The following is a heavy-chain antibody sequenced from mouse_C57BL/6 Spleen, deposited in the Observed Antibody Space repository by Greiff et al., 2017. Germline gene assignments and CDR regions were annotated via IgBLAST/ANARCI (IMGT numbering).Heavy chain of an antibody. CDR1: GYTFTDYN. CDR2: INPNNGGT. D-gene: IGHD2-3*01. J-gene: IGHJ3*01. CDR3: LIYDGYYGEF. V-gene: IGHV1-22*01. Sequence: VQLKQSGPELVKPGASVKMSCKASGYTFTDYNMHWVKQSHGKSLEWIGYINPNNGGTSYNQKFKGKATLTVNKSSSTDYMELRSLTSEDSAVYYCLIYDGYYGEFWGQGTLVTVSA.